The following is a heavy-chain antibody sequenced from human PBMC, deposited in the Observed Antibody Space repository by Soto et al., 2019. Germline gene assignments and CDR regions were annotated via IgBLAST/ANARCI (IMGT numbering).Heavy chain of an antibody. V-gene: IGHV1-18*01. D-gene: IGHD6-19*01. J-gene: IGHJ4*02. CDR3: AGEVMAVADTGAGDLDY. CDR2: ISAYNGNT. CDR1: GYTFTSFD. Sequence: QVQLVQSGAEVKKPGASVKVSCKASGYTFTSFDISWVRQAPGQGLEWMGWISAYNGNTNYAQKLQGRVTMTTDTSTSTADMELRSPRSDDTAVYYCAGEVMAVADTGAGDLDYWGQGTLVTVSS.